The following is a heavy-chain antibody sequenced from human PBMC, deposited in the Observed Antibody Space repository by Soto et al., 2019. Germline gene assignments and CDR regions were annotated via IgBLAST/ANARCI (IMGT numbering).Heavy chain of an antibody. CDR1: GFTLSSYS. CDR3: ARGLLFGWFPA. V-gene: IGHV3-21*01. Sequence: GGSLRLSCAASGFTLSSYSMNWVRQAPGKGLEWVSSISSSSSYIYYADSVKGRFTISRDNAKNSLYLQMNSLRAEDTAVYYCARGLLFGWFPAWGQGTLVTVSS. CDR2: ISSSSSYI. D-gene: IGHD2-15*01. J-gene: IGHJ5*02.